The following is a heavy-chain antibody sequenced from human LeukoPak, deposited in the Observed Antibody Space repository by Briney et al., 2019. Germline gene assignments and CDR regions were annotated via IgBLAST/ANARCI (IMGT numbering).Heavy chain of an antibody. CDR3: TRSYSSGWYEPFDY. V-gene: IGHV1-8*03. J-gene: IGHJ4*02. Sequence: GASVKVSCKVSGYTLTELSMHWVRQAPGKGLEWMGWMNPNSGNTGYAQKFQGRVTITRNTSISTAYMELSSLRSEDTAVYYCTRSYSSGWYEPFDYWGQGTLVTVSS. CDR1: GYTLTELS. CDR2: MNPNSGNT. D-gene: IGHD6-19*01.